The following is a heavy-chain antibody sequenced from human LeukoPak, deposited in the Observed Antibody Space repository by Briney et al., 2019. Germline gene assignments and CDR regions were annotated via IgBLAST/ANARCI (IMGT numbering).Heavy chain of an antibody. Sequence: PGGSLRLSCAASGFTFSSYSMNWVRQAPGKGLEWVSYISSSSSTIYYADSVQGRFTISRDNAKNSLYLQMNSLRAEDTAVYYSARSNVAEGIDYWGQGTLVTVSS. CDR2: ISSSSSTI. CDR3: ARSNVAEGIDY. D-gene: IGHD2-15*01. J-gene: IGHJ4*02. CDR1: GFTFSSYS. V-gene: IGHV3-48*01.